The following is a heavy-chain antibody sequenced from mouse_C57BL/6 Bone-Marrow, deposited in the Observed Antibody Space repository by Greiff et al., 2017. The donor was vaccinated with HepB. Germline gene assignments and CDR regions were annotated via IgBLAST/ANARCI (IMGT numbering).Heavy chain of an antibody. CDR1: GYTFTSYG. Sequence: VQLQQSGAELARPGASVKLSCKASGYTFTSYGISWVKQRTGQGLEWIGEIYPRSGNTYYNEKFKGKATLTADKYSSTAYMELRSLTSEDSAVYFCARPYYYGSSPYYFDYWGQGTTLTVSS. V-gene: IGHV1-81*01. CDR3: ARPYYYGSSPYYFDY. CDR2: IYPRSGNT. D-gene: IGHD1-1*01. J-gene: IGHJ2*01.